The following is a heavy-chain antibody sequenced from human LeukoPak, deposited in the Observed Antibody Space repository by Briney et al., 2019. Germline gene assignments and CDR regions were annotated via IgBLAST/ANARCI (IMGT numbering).Heavy chain of an antibody. CDR1: GFTFSSYA. CDR3: AKGLYSGSYCFDY. Sequence: PGGSLRLSCAASGFTFSSYAMSWVRQAPGKGLEWVSAISGSGGGTYYADSVKGRFTISRDNSKNTLYLQMNSLRAEDTAVYYCAKGLYSGSYCFDYWGQGTLVTVSS. J-gene: IGHJ4*02. CDR2: ISGSGGGT. V-gene: IGHV3-23*01. D-gene: IGHD1-26*01.